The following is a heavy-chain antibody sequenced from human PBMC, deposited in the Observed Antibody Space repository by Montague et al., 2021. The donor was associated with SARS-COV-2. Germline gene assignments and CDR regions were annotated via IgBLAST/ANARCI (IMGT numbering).Heavy chain of an antibody. CDR1: GASTSSQTYY. CDR2: ISYSGST. Sequence: SETLSLTCSVSGASTSSQTYYWAWIRQPPGKELEWIGSISYSGSTFYNPSLKSRVTLSVDTSKNQFSLKLRSLSASDTAVYYCTRQFYDILTGYFPFFFDNWGQGTLVTVSS. J-gene: IGHJ4*02. D-gene: IGHD3-9*01. CDR3: TRQFYDILTGYFPFFFDN. V-gene: IGHV4-39*01.